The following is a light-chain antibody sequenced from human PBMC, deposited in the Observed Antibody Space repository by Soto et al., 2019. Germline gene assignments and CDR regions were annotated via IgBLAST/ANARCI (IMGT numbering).Light chain of an antibody. V-gene: IGKV3-15*01. CDR2: GAF. J-gene: IGKJ2*01. CDR3: QQYNNWPPGT. Sequence: EIVMTQSPATLSVSPGKRATLSCRASQSVSSNLDWYQQKPGQAPRLLIYGAFTRATGIPARFSGSGSGAEFTLTISSLQYEDFAVYYCQQYNNWPPGTFGQGTKLEIK. CDR1: QSVSSN.